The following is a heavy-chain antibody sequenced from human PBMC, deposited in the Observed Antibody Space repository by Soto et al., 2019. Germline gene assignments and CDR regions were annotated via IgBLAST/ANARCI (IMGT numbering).Heavy chain of an antibody. CDR2: IDPSDSYT. D-gene: IGHD3-3*01. CDR3: ARHRIFGVAASDV. J-gene: IGHJ6*02. CDR1: GYSFTNYW. Sequence: PGESLKVSCKGSGYSFTNYWISWVSKKPGKGLAWMGRIDPSDSYTNYSPSFQGHVTISADKSISTAYLQWSSLKASDTAMYYCARHRIFGVAASDVWGQGTTVTVSS. V-gene: IGHV5-10-1*01.